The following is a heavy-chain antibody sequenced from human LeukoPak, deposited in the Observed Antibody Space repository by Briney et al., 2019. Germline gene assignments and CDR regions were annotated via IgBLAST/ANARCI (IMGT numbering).Heavy chain of an antibody. V-gene: IGHV3-11*01. CDR1: GFTFSDYC. CDR3: ARDQGIVVVTPSA. J-gene: IGHJ5*02. D-gene: IGHD3-22*01. Sequence: GGSLRLSCAASGFTFSDYCMSWIGQAPGKGLEWVSYISSSGSTIYYADSVKGRFTISRDNAKNSLYLQMNSLRAEDTAVYYCARDQGIVVVTPSAWGQGTLVTVYS. CDR2: ISSSGSTI.